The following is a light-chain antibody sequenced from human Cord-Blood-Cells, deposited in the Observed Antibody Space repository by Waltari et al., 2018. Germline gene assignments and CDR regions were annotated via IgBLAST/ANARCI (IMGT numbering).Light chain of an antibody. CDR3: QQSYSTPLT. Sequence: DIQMTQSPSSLSASVGDRVTITCRASQSISSDLNWYQQKPGKAPKLLIYAASSLQSGVPSRFSGSGSGTYFTLTISSLQPEDFATYYCQQSYSTPLTFGGGTKVEIK. J-gene: IGKJ4*01. CDR1: QSISSD. CDR2: AAS. V-gene: IGKV1-39*01.